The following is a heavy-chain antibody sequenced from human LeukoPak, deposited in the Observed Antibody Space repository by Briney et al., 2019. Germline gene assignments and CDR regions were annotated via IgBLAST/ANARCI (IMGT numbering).Heavy chain of an antibody. J-gene: IGHJ4*02. CDR2: IYHSGST. V-gene: IGHV4-30-2*01. CDR3: ARGPFPNYYGSGSFDY. Sequence: SETLSLTCTVSGGSISSGGYYWSWIRQPPGKGLEWIGYIYHSGSTYYNPSLKSRVTISVDRSKNQFSLKLSSVTAADTAVYYCARGPFPNYYGSGSFDYWGQGNLVTVSS. CDR1: GGSISSGGYY. D-gene: IGHD3-10*01.